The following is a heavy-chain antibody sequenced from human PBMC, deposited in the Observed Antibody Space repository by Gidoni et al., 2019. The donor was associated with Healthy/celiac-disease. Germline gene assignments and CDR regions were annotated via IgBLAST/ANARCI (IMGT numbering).Heavy chain of an antibody. Sequence: QLQLQESGPGLVQPSETLSLTCTVSGGSISSSRYYWGWIRQPPGKGLEWIGSIYYRGSTYYNPSLKSRVTISVDTSKNQFSLKLSSVTAADTAVYYCARGLGYSSGWYVRPLDYWGQGTLVTVSS. V-gene: IGHV4-39*07. CDR1: GGSISSSRYY. CDR3: ARGLGYSSGWYVRPLDY. CDR2: IYYRGST. J-gene: IGHJ4*02. D-gene: IGHD6-19*01.